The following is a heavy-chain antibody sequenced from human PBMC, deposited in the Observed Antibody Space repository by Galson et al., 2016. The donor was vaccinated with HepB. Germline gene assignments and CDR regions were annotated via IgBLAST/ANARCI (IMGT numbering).Heavy chain of an antibody. J-gene: IGHJ3*01. Sequence: CAISGDSVSSKSAAWSWIRQSPSRGLEWLGRTYYRSKWYNDYAVSVKGRISNNPDTSNNQFSLQLNSVTPEDTAVYYCARDRGAYDSGYYLPDAFDVWGQGTMVSVSS. CDR2: TYYRSKWYN. CDR3: ARDRGAYDSGYYLPDAFDV. CDR1: GDSVSSKSAA. V-gene: IGHV6-1*01. D-gene: IGHD3-22*01.